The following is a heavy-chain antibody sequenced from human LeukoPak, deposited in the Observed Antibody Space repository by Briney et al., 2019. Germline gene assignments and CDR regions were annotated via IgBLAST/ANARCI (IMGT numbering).Heavy chain of an antibody. J-gene: IGHJ3*01. CDR3: ARHDVGWAALAAPG. CDR2: IYYSGST. V-gene: IGHV4-39*01. Sequence: SETLSLTCTVSGGSISNTRYYWGWIRQPPGEGLEWIGTIYYSGSTYYNPSLKSRVTISVDTSKNQFSLRLSSVTAADTAVYYCARHDVGWAALAAPGWGQGTMVTVSP. CDR1: GGSISNTRYY. D-gene: IGHD6-19*01.